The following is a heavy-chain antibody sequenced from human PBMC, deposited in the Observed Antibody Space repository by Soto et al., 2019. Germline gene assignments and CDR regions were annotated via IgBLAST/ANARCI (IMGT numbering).Heavy chain of an antibody. V-gene: IGHV3-11*01. CDR1: GFTFSDYY. D-gene: IGHD6-6*01. CDR2: ISSSGSTI. J-gene: IGHJ4*02. CDR3: ARKGILVYYFDY. Sequence: GSLSLSCAASGFTFSDYYISWIRQAPGKGLEWVSYISSSGSTIYYADSVKGRFTISRDNAKNSLYLQMNSLRAEDTAVYYCARKGILVYYFDYWGQGTLVTVYS.